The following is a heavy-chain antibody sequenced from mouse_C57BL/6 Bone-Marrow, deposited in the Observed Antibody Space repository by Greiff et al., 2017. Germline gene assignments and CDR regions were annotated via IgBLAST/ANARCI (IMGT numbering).Heavy chain of an antibody. V-gene: IGHV14-4*01. CDR1: GFNIKDDY. CDR3: NTCYGSSYWYFDD. CDR2: IDPENGDT. J-gene: IGHJ1*03. Sequence: VQLQQPGAELVRPGASVKLSCTASGFNIKDDYMHWVKQRPEQGLEWIGWIDPENGDTEYDSKFKGKATLTAATSSNTAYLQLSSLTSEDTAVYYCNTCYGSSYWYFDDWGKGTTVTVSS. D-gene: IGHD1-1*01.